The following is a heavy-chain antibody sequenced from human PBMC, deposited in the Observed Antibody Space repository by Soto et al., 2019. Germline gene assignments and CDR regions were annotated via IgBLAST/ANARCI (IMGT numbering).Heavy chain of an antibody. Sequence: SETLSLTCTVSGGSISSSIYHWGWIRQPPGKGLEWIGSIYYSGSTYYNPSLKSRVTISVDTSKNQLSLKLSSVTAADTAVYYCARKGGGYYYGYYGMDVWGQGTTVTVSS. D-gene: IGHD2-15*01. CDR3: ARKGGGYYYGYYGMDV. CDR2: IYYSGST. J-gene: IGHJ6*02. CDR1: GGSISSSIYH. V-gene: IGHV4-39*01.